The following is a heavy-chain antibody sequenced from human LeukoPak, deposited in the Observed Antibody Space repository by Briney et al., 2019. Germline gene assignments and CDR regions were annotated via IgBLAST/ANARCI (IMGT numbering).Heavy chain of an antibody. Sequence: GESLKISCKGSGYSFTSYWIGWVHQMPGKGLEWMGIIYPGDSDTRYSPSFQGQVTISADKSISTAYLQWSSLKASDTAMYYCASSGYDSSGYPPYGMDVWGQGTTVTVSS. J-gene: IGHJ6*02. V-gene: IGHV5-51*07. CDR3: ASSGYDSSGYPPYGMDV. CDR1: GYSFTSYW. CDR2: IYPGDSDT. D-gene: IGHD3-22*01.